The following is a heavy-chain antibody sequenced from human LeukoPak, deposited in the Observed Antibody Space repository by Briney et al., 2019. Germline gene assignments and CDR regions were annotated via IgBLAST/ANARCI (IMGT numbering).Heavy chain of an antibody. Sequence: GGSLRLSCAASGFTFSSYDMHWVRQATGKGLEWVSVIGSAGETYYSGSVKGRSTVSRETAKSSLYLQMNSLRAGDSAVYYCVGRLRGWSSGFDYWGQGTLVTVSS. J-gene: IGHJ4*02. V-gene: IGHV3-13*04. D-gene: IGHD6-19*01. CDR1: GFTFSSYD. CDR2: IGSAGET. CDR3: VGRLRGWSSGFDY.